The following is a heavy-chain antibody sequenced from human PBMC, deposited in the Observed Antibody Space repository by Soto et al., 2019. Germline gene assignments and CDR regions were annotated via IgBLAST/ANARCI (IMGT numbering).Heavy chain of an antibody. J-gene: IGHJ3*02. Sequence: ETLSLTCAVYGASLRDNYCNWLRPHPGKGLEWIVEINHSGNTNYNPSLRSRVTISIDTSKNQFSLKLRSVTAADTAVYYCAREQRGYSYGLRLSPDAFHIWEQGTILTV. CDR3: AREQRGYSYGLRLSPDAFHI. V-gene: IGHV4-34*01. CDR1: GASLRDNY. D-gene: IGHD5-18*01. CDR2: INHSGNT.